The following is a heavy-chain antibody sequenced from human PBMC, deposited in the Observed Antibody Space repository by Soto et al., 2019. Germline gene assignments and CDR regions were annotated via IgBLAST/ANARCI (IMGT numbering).Heavy chain of an antibody. J-gene: IGHJ5*01. Sequence: GGSLRLSCAAPGFTFSSHWMHWVRQAPGKGLVWVSRINGDGSSTSYADSVKGRFTISRDHAKDMLYLQVNSLRADDTAVYYCAGSPCFRGIRGATLXAWGQGTLVTVSS. D-gene: IGHD1-7*01. CDR3: AGSPCFRGIRGATLXA. CDR2: INGDGSST. CDR1: GFTFSSHW. V-gene: IGHV3-74*01.